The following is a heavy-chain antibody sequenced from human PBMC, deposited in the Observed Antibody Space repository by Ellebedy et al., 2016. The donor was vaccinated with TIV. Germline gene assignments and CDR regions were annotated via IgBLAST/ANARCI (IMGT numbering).Heavy chain of an antibody. CDR1: GFTFSSYG. V-gene: IGHV3-30*03. D-gene: IGHD3-22*01. CDR2: ISYDGSNK. CDR3: AREGRTYYYDSSGYDI. J-gene: IGHJ4*02. Sequence: GESLKISXAASGFTFSSYGMHWVRQAPGKGLEWVAVISYDGSNKYYADSVKGRFTISRDNSKNTLYLQMNSLRAEDTAVYYCAREGRTYYYDSSGYDIWGQGTLVTVSS.